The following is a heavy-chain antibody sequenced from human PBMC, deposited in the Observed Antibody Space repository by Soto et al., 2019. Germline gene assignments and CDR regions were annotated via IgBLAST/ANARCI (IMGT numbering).Heavy chain of an antibody. V-gene: IGHV5-51*01. D-gene: IGHD2-15*01. CDR2: IYPGDSDT. CDR1: GFSFTSYW. CDR3: ARRGAVAPSDAFDI. J-gene: IGHJ3*02. Sequence: HGESLKISCKGSGFSFTSYWIGWVRQMPGKGLEWMGIIYPGDSDTRYGPSFQGQVTISADKSISTAYLQWSSLKASDTAMYYCARRGAVAPSDAFDICRQGTMVTVSS.